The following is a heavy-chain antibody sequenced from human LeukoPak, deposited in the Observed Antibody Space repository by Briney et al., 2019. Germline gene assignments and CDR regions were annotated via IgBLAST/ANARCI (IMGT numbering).Heavy chain of an antibody. J-gene: IGHJ4*02. D-gene: IGHD3-16*01. CDR3: ARASVLLSADY. Sequence: SETLSLTCTVSGGSITSSFYWSWIRQSPGKGLEWIGYIYNSGGTKYNPSLKSRLTISVDTSKNQFSLNLSSVTAADTAVYCCARASVLLSADYWGQGTLVTVSS. V-gene: IGHV4-59*01. CDR1: GGSITSSFY. CDR2: IYNSGGT.